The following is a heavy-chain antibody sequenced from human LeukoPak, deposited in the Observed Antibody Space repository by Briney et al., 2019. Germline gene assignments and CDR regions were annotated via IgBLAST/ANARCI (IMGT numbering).Heavy chain of an antibody. CDR2: IKEVGSEK. CDR1: GFTFSSYW. D-gene: IGHD1-7*01. V-gene: IGHV3-7*01. Sequence: GGSLRLSCAASGFTFSSYWMSWVRQAPGKGLEWVADIKEVGSEKYYVDSVKGRFIISRDNAKNSLYLQMHSLRAEDTAVYYCARDPSRYNWDYEGFGFGYWGQGMLVTVSS. CDR3: ARDPSRYNWDYEGFGFGY. J-gene: IGHJ4*02.